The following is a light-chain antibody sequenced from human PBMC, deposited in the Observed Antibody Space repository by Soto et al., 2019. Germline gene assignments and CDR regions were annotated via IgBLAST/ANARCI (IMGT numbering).Light chain of an antibody. CDR1: SSDAGNYNL. J-gene: IGLJ7*01. CDR2: EVS. V-gene: IGLV2-23*02. Sequence: QSALTQPASVSGSPGQSITISCTGTSSDAGNYNLVSWYQQHPGQAPKLMIYEVSKRPLGVSARFSASKSGNTASLTISGLQAEDEADYYCCSYGGSRAVFGGGTQLTVL. CDR3: CSYGGSRAV.